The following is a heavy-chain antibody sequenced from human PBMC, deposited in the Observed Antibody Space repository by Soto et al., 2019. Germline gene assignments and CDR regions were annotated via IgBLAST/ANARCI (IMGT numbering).Heavy chain of an antibody. D-gene: IGHD2-2*03. CDR2: ISAYNGNT. Sequence: ASVNVSCKTSGYTFTSYGISWVRQAPGQGLEWMGWISAYNGNTNYAQKLQGRVTMTTDTSASTAYMELRSLRSDDTAVYYCARDGYCSSTRCYVEYFDYWGQGTLVTVSS. CDR1: GYTFTSYG. J-gene: IGHJ4*02. CDR3: ARDGYCSSTRCYVEYFDY. V-gene: IGHV1-18*01.